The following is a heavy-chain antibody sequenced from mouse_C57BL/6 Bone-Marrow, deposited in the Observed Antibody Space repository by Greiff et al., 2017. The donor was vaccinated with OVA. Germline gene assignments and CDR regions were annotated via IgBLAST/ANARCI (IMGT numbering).Heavy chain of an antibody. D-gene: IGHD3-1*01. CDR2: IRLKSDNYAT. V-gene: IGHV6-3*01. CDR1: GFTFSNYW. CDR3: TGGRGCSAMDY. Sequence: EVQLQQSGGGLVQPGGSMKLSCVASGFTFSNYWMNWVRQSPEKGLEWVAQIRLKSDNYATHYAESVKGRFTISRDDSKSSVYLQMNNIRAEDTGIYYCTGGRGCSAMDYWGQGTSVTVSS. J-gene: IGHJ4*01.